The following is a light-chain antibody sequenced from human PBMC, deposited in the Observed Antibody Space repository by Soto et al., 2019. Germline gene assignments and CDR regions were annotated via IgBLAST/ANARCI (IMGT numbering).Light chain of an antibody. CDR1: SSYVGGYNY. J-gene: IGLJ1*01. Sequence: QSALTQPASVSGSPGQSITISCTGTSSYVGGYNYVSWHQQHPGDAPKLMIYHVSNRPSGVSNRFSGSKSGNTASLTISGLQAEDEADYYCSSYTSTTAYIFGTGTKVTVL. CDR3: SSYTSTTAYI. V-gene: IGLV2-14*03. CDR2: HVS.